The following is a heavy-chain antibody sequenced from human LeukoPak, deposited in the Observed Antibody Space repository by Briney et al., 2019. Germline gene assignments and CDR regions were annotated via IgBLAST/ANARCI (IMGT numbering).Heavy chain of an antibody. J-gene: IGHJ4*02. CDR1: GFTFSSYA. CDR3: AKGYSSGWSPFDY. Sequence: PGGSLRLSCAASGFTFSSYAMTWVRQAPGKGLEWVSSISGSGVNTYYTDSVKGRFTISRDNSKNTLYLQMNSLRAEDTAVYFCAKGYSSGWSPFDYWGQGTLVTVSS. V-gene: IGHV3-23*01. CDR2: ISGSGVNT. D-gene: IGHD6-19*01.